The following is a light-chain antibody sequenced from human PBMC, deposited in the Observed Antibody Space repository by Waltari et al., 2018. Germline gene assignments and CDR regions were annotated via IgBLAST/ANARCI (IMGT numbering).Light chain of an antibody. J-gene: IGKJ2*01. CDR2: GAY. CDR3: QQYGSSILYT. Sequence: EVVLTQSPDTLSLSPGERATLSCRASQRQTKRYIAWYQQKPGQAPRLLIYGAYSRAAGIPSRFSGSGSGTDFTLTISRLEPEDFAVYYCQQYGSSILYTFGQGTKLEIK. V-gene: IGKV3-20*01. CDR1: QRQTKRY.